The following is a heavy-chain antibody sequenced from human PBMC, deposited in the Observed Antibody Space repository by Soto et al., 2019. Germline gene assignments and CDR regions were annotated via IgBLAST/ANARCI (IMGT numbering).Heavy chain of an antibody. CDR1: GYTFTGYY. J-gene: IGHJ5*02. Sequence: QVQLVQSGAEVKKPGASVKVSCKASGYTFTGYYMHWVRQAPGQGLEWMGWINPNSGGTNYAQKFQGRVTITAEESTSTAYLELSSLRSEDTAVYYCARDQGMTKVTTGWSDPWSQGTLLTVSS. V-gene: IGHV1-2*02. D-gene: IGHD4-4*01. CDR3: ARDQGMTKVTTGWSDP. CDR2: INPNSGGT.